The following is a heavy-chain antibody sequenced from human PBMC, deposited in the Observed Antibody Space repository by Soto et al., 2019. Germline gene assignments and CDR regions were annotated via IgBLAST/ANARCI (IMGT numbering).Heavy chain of an antibody. V-gene: IGHV4-39*01. CDR2: IYYSGST. CDR1: GGSISSSSYY. D-gene: IGHD6-19*01. J-gene: IGHJ4*02. CDR3: ARRPSSGWYEGGNY. Sequence: QLQLQESGPGLVKPSETLSLTCTVSGGSISSSSYYWGWIRQPPGKGLEWIGSIYYSGSTYYNPSLKSRVTISVDTSKNQFSLKLSSVTAADTAVYYCARRPSSGWYEGGNYWGQGTLVTVSS.